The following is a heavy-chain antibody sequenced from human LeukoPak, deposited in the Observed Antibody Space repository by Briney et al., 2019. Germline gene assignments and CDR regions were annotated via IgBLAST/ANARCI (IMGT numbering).Heavy chain of an antibody. D-gene: IGHD4/OR15-4a*01. J-gene: IGHJ5*02. CDR1: DLTLSNYN. Sequence: KPGGSLRLSCSASDLTLSNYNMNWVRRAPEKGLEGMSVISGSSDYKYYVHSVKGQFTISRDNAKNSLYLQMNSLRADDTAVYYCVRIPNGANFPNWFDPWGQGTLVTVPS. CDR3: VRIPNGANFPNWFDP. CDR2: ISGSSDYK. V-gene: IGHV3-21*01.